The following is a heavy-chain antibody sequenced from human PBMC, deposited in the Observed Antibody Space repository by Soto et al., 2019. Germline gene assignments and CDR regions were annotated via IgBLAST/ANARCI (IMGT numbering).Heavy chain of an antibody. J-gene: IGHJ6*02. D-gene: IGHD6-19*01. CDR2: ISYDGSNK. Sequence: QVQLVESGGGVVQPGRSLRLSCAASGFTFSSYAMHWVRQAPGKGLEWVAVISYDGSNKYYADSVKGRFTISRDNSKNTLYLQMNSLRAEDTAVYYCARGIAVAAAGYYYYYGMDVWGQGPTVTVSS. CDR3: ARGIAVAAAGYYYYYGMDV. V-gene: IGHV3-30-3*01. CDR1: GFTFSSYA.